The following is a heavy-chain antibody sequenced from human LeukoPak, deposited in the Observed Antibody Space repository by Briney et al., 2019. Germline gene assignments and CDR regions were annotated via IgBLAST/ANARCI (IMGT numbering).Heavy chain of an antibody. Sequence: PGGSLRLSCAASGFTFSSYTMNWVRQAPGKGLEWISSISSSNSYIFYADSVKGRFTISRDNAKNSLYPQMNSLRAEDTAVYYCARDYYKNFDYWGQGTLVTVSS. CDR2: ISSSNSYI. CDR3: ARDYYKNFDY. J-gene: IGHJ4*02. V-gene: IGHV3-21*01. D-gene: IGHD3-22*01. CDR1: GFTFSSYT.